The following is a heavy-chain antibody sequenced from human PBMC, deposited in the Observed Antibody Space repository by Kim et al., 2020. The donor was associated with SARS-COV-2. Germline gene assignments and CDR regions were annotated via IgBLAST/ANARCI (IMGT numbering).Heavy chain of an antibody. V-gene: IGHV3-21*01. J-gene: IGHJ4*01. CDR1: GFTFSKYT. CDR2: ISSGSSYI. Sequence: GGSLRLSCAASGFTFSKYTMNWVRQAPGKGLEWVSSISSGSSYIYYADSLKGRFTISRDNAKNSLYLQMNSLRAEDTAVYYCARGWSDILAGYYLDYLG. D-gene: IGHD3-9*01. CDR3: ARGWSDILAGYYLDY.